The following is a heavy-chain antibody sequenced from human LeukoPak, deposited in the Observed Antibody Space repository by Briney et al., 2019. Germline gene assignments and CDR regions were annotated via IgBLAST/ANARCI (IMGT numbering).Heavy chain of an antibody. CDR1: GFTFSSYA. V-gene: IGHV3-30-3*01. CDR2: ISYDGSNK. J-gene: IGHJ4*02. Sequence: GGSLRLSCAASGFTFSSYAMHWVRQAPGKGLEWVAVISYDGSNKYYADSVKGRFTISRDNSKNTLYLQMNSLRAEETAVYYCARDPGDYATFFDYWGQGTLVTVSS. CDR3: ARDPGDYATFFDY. D-gene: IGHD4-17*01.